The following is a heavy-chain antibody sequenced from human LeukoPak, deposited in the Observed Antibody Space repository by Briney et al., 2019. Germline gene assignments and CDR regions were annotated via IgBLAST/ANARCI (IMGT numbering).Heavy chain of an antibody. J-gene: IGHJ4*02. D-gene: IGHD6-19*01. CDR3: AKDQAVAGHPLDY. V-gene: IGHV3-30*02. CDR1: KFTFSNYD. CDR2: IRYDGNNK. Sequence: GGSLRLSCAASKFTFSNYDMHWVRQAPGKGLEWVAFIRYDGNNKYYSDSVKGRFTISRDSSKNTLYLQMNSLRAEDTAVYYCAKDQAVAGHPLDYWGQGTLVTVSS.